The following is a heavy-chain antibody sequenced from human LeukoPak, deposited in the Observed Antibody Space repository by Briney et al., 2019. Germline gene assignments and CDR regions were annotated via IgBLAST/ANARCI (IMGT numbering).Heavy chain of an antibody. D-gene: IGHD6-13*01. CDR1: GYTFTSYG. V-gene: IGHV1-18*01. CDR3: ARDLSSWYGDY. CDR2: ISSYNGNT. Sequence: GASVKVSCKPSGYTFTSYGISWVRQAPGQGLEWMGWISSYNGNTNYAQKFQGRVTMTTDTSTSTAYMELRSLRSDDTAVYYRARDLSSWYGDYWGQGTLVTVSS. J-gene: IGHJ4*02.